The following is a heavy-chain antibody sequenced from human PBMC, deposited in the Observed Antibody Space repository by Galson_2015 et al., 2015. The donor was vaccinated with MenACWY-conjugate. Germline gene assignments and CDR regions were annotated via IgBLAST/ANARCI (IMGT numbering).Heavy chain of an antibody. D-gene: IGHD2-21*02. Sequence: SLRLSCAGSGFIFSSHWMHWVRQLPGEGLIWASRMNGDGSIIDYADSVKGRFTTSRDNAKNMVFLQMDRLRAEDTAVYYCVRALNGDADYWGQGTLVTVSS. V-gene: IGHV3-74*01. CDR2: MNGDGSII. CDR1: GFIFSSHW. J-gene: IGHJ4*02. CDR3: VRALNGDADY.